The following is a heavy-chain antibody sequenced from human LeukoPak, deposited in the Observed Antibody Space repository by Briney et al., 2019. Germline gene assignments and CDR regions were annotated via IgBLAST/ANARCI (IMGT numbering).Heavy chain of an antibody. V-gene: IGHV4-38-2*01. CDR2: MYHSGST. J-gene: IGHJ3*02. Sequence: SETLSLTCGASGYSISSGYYWGWIRQPPGKGPEWIGTMYHSGSTYYNPSLKSRVTISVDTSKNQLSLKLSSVTAADTAVYYCASVLPDGYVYDHLYPFDIWGQGTMVTVSS. CDR1: GYSISSGYY. D-gene: IGHD3-16*01. CDR3: ASVLPDGYVYDHLYPFDI.